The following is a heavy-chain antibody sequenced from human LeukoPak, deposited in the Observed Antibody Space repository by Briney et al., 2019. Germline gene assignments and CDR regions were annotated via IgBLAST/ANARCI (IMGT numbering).Heavy chain of an antibody. J-gene: IGHJ4*02. CDR2: INPNSGGT. Sequence: ASVKVSCKASGYTFTGYYMHWVRQAPGQGLEWMGWINPNSGGTNYAQKFQGRVTMTRDTSISTAYMELSRLRSDDTAVYYWARTRQLVPPSGFYWGQGTLVTVSS. D-gene: IGHD6-13*01. CDR1: GYTFTGYY. V-gene: IGHV1-2*02. CDR3: ARTRQLVPPSGFY.